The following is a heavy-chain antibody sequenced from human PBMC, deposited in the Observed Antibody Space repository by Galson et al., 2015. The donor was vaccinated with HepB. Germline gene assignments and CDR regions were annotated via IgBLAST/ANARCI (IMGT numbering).Heavy chain of an antibody. D-gene: IGHD1-1*01. J-gene: IGHJ4*02. V-gene: IGHV3-23*01. Sequence: SLRLSCAASGFAFGTHSMTWVRQAPGKGLQWVSTITAGGRTTYAESVTGRFTVTRDNSNNRVYLQMNSLRVADKAVYYCSKGTERRLTTMNSHNYFDHWGRGALVTVSS. CDR2: ITAGGRT. CDR3: SKGTERRLTTMNSHNYFDH. CDR1: GFAFGTHS.